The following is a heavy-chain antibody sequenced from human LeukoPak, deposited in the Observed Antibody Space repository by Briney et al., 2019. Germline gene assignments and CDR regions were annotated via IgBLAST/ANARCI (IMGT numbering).Heavy chain of an antibody. V-gene: IGHV3-48*03. CDR2: ISSTGTTI. CDR3: ARAAPSTFLPYCGGDCSAR. D-gene: IGHD2-21*02. Sequence: AGGSLRLSCAASGFTFSSYEMNWVRQAPGKGLEWVSYISSTGTTIYYADSVKGRFTISRDNAKSSLYLQMNSLRAEDTAVYYCARAAPSTFLPYCGGDCSARWGQGTLVTVSS. J-gene: IGHJ4*02. CDR1: GFTFSSYE.